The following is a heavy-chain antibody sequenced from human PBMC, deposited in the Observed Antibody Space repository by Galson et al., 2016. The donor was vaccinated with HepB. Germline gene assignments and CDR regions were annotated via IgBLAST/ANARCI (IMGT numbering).Heavy chain of an antibody. D-gene: IGHD3-22*01. CDR1: GFSLTTNVG. J-gene: IGHJ5*01. CDR2: IYWDDDK. Sequence: PALVKPTQTLTLTCTFSGFSLTTNVGVGWIRQPPGKALEWLAMIYWDDDKRYSPSLKSRLSVTKDTSKNQVVFTMSNMDPVDTATYYCAHRRESVVVLGGWFDSWGQGLRVTVSS. V-gene: IGHV2-5*02. CDR3: AHRRESVVVLGGWFDS.